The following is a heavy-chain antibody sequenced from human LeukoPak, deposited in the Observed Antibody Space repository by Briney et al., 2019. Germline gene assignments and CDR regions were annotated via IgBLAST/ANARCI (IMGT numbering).Heavy chain of an antibody. CDR2: TNPNSGNT. J-gene: IGHJ4*02. V-gene: IGHV1-8*01. CDR3: ARQSSSWSPYDY. CDR1: GYTFTSYD. D-gene: IGHD6-13*01. Sequence: ASVKVSCKASGYTFTSYDINWVRQATGQGLEWMGWTNPNSGNTGYAQKFQGRVTMTRNTSISTAYMELSSLRSEDTAVYYCARQSSSWSPYDYWGQGTLVTVSS.